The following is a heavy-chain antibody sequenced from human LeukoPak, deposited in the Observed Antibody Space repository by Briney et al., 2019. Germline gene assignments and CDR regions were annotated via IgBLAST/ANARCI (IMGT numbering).Heavy chain of an antibody. V-gene: IGHV1-2*02. CDR3: ARDLEGYGSGSYYNVEPGDY. CDR2: INPNSGGT. D-gene: IGHD3-10*01. J-gene: IGHJ4*02. CDR1: GYTFTGYY. Sequence: ASVKVSCKASGYTFTGYYMHWVRQAPVQGLEWMGGINPNSGGTNYAQKFQGRVTMTRDTSISTAYMELSRLRSDDTAVYYCARDLEGYGSGSYYNVEPGDYWGQGTLVTVSS.